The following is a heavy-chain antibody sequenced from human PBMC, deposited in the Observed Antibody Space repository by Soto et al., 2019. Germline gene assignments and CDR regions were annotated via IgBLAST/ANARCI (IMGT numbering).Heavy chain of an antibody. D-gene: IGHD6-13*01. V-gene: IGHV4-59*01. CDR1: GGSISSSY. CDR2: VYNSGST. CDR3: ARYRREAVAGYTLDN. J-gene: IGHJ4*02. Sequence: SETLSLTCTVSGGSISSSYWTWIRQPPGKGLEWIGYVYNSGSTNYNPSLKSRVTISEDTSKSQFSLKVNSMTAADTAVYYCARYRREAVAGYTLDNWGQGILVTVSS.